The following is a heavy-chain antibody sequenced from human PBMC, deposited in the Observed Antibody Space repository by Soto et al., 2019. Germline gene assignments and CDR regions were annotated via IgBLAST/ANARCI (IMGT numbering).Heavy chain of an antibody. J-gene: IGHJ5*02. CDR3: ARDRGPSSGYYPYWFDP. CDR1: GGSISSGGYS. V-gene: IGHV4-30-2*01. Sequence: PSETLSLTCAVSGGSISSGGYSWSWIRQPPGKGLEWVGYIFHSGSTYYNPSLKSRVTISVDTSKNQFSLKLSSVTAADTAVYYCARDRGPSSGYYPYWFDPWGQGTLVTVS. D-gene: IGHD3-22*01. CDR2: IFHSGST.